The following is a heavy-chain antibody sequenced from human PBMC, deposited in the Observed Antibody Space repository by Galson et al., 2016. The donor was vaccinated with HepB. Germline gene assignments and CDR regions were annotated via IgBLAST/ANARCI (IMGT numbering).Heavy chain of an antibody. Sequence: SLRLSCAASGFTFRDHYMSWVRQAPGKGLEWVSYISSGGTFTIYTDSVKGRFTISRDNAKDSLYLQMNSLRDEDTAVYYCVKDLDLRTAYGSRSYNNPPFDNWGQGTLVTVSS. D-gene: IGHD3-10*01. CDR1: GFTFRDHY. J-gene: IGHJ4*02. CDR2: ISSGGTFT. CDR3: VKDLDLRTAYGSRSYNNPPFDN. V-gene: IGHV3-11*06.